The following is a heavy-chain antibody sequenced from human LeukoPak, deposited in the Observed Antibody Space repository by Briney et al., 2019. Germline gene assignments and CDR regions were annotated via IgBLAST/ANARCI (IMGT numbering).Heavy chain of an antibody. CDR3: AMEDIVVVVAALPSRFDP. Sequence: PGGSLRLSCAASGFTFSSYAMSWVRQAPGKGLEWVSAISGSGGSTYYADSVKGRFTISRDNSKNTLYLQMNSLRAEDTAVYYCAMEDIVVVVAALPSRFDPWGQGTLVTVSS. CDR2: ISGSGGST. CDR1: GFTFSSYA. D-gene: IGHD2-15*01. V-gene: IGHV3-23*01. J-gene: IGHJ5*02.